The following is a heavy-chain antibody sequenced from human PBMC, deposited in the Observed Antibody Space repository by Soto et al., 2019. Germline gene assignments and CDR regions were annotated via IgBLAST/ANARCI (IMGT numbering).Heavy chain of an antibody. V-gene: IGHV2-5*02. Sequence: QITLKEPGPILVKPTETLTLTCTFSGFSLNTPGVGVGWIRQPPGKALEWLALLYWDDDRRYSPSLENRLTITKHTSTNRVVRTMANVDPVDTGTYYCALKGFQTSYHSTAFFDHWGQGTLVTVSS. CDR1: GFSLNTPGVG. J-gene: IGHJ4*02. CDR3: ALKGFQTSYHSTAFFDH. D-gene: IGHD3-16*02. CDR2: LYWDDDR.